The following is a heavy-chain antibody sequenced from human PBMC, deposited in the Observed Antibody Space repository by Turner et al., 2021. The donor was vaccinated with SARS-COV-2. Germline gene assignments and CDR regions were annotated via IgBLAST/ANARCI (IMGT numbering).Heavy chain of an antibody. CDR3: AKNEMAMIVVVISPFDY. CDR2: ICGSGGST. J-gene: IGHJ4*02. Sequence: VQLLESGGGLLQPWGSLSLSCAASRFTFISYARGCVRQAPGKALEGVAAICGSGGSTYYAYSVNGRFTISTDNSNNSLYPQMHSLSAEDTAVYYCAKNEMAMIVVVISPFDYWGQGTLVTVSS. CDR1: RFTFISYA. V-gene: IGHV3-23*01. D-gene: IGHD3-22*01.